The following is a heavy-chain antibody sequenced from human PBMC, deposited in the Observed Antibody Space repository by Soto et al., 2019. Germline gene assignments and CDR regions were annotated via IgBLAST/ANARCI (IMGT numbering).Heavy chain of an antibody. CDR3: ARNQRLRAHAIGY. CDR1: GYTYTSYA. V-gene: IGHV1-3*01. CDR2: INAGNGNT. J-gene: IGHJ4*02. Sequence: VSLKTSCKASGYTYTSYAMNWERQAPRQRLEWMGWINAGNGNTKYSQKFQGRVTITRDTSASTAYMELSSLRTEGTAVYYCARNQRLRAHAIGYWGQGTLVAVT.